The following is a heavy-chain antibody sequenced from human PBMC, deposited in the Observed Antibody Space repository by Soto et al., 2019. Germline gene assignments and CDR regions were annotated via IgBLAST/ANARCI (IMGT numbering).Heavy chain of an antibody. V-gene: IGHV1-2*04. CDR2: INPNSGGT. D-gene: IGHD2-2*01. CDR3: ARDFRLNAIVVVPAAITYGMDV. CDR1: GYTFTGYY. J-gene: IGHJ6*02. Sequence: GASVKVSCKASGYTFTGYYMHWVRQAPGQGLEWMGWINPNSGGTNYAQKFQGWVTMTRDTSISTAYMELSRLRSDDTAVYYCARDFRLNAIVVVPAAITYGMDVWGQGTTVTVSS.